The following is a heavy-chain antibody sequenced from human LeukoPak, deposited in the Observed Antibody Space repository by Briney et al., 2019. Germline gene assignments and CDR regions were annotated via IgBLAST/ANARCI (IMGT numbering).Heavy chain of an antibody. CDR3: ARLLHAFDI. J-gene: IGHJ3*02. CDR2: IYYSGST. Sequence: SETLSLTCTVSGGSISSYYWSWIRQPPGKGLEWIGYIYYSGSTNYNPSLKSRVSISLDTSKNQFSLMLRSVTAADTAVYYCARLLHAFDIWGQGTMVTVSS. CDR1: GGSISSYY. V-gene: IGHV4-59*08. D-gene: IGHD2/OR15-2a*01.